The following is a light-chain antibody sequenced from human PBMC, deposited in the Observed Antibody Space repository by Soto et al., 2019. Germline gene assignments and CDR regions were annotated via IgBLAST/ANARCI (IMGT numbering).Light chain of an antibody. V-gene: IGKV1-5*03. CDR1: QSISTW. J-gene: IGKJ1*01. CDR3: QQYQSYWT. CDR2: KAS. Sequence: DIQMTQSPSTLSASVGDSVNITCRASQSISTWLAWYQQRPGKAPRVLIYKASNLETGVPSRFSGSGSGTELTLTISSLQPDDFATYYCQQYQSYWTLGQGTKVEIK.